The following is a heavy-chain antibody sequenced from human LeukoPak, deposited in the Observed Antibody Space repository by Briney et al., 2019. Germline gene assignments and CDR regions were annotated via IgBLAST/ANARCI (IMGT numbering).Heavy chain of an antibody. CDR2: IYHSGST. Sequence: PSETLSLTCAVSGGSISSSNWWSWVRQPPGKGLEGIGEIYHSGSTNYNPSLKSRVTISVDKSKNQFSLKLSSVSAADTAVYYCARALWFGETRLDYWGQGTLVTVSS. CDR1: GGSISSSNW. CDR3: ARALWFGETRLDY. V-gene: IGHV4-4*02. D-gene: IGHD3-10*01. J-gene: IGHJ4*02.